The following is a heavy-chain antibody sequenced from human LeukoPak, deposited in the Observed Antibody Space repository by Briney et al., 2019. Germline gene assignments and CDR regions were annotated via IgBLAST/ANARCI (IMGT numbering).Heavy chain of an antibody. CDR3: ARAAYGGKGNWFDP. CDR1: GGSFSGYY. V-gene: IGHV4-59*01. CDR2: MYYSGST. Sequence: SETLSLTCAVYGGSFSGYYWSWIRQPPGKRLEWTGYMYYSGSTNYDPSLKTRVTISVDTSKNQFSLKLSSVTAADTAVYYCARAAYGGKGNWFDPWGQGTLVTVSS. J-gene: IGHJ5*02. D-gene: IGHD4-23*01.